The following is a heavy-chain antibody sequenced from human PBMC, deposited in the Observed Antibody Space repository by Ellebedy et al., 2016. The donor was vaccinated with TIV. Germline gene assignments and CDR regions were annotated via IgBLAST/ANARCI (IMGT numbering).Heavy chain of an antibody. V-gene: IGHV1-46*01. CDR1: GYTFSNYY. CDR3: ARMSSGYGDY. Sequence: AASVKVSCKASGYTFSNYYMHWVRQAPGQGLEWMGIINPSDDTKSYAQNFQGRVTMTRDTSTSTAYMELSSLRSEDTAVYYCARMSSGYGDYWGQGTLVTVSS. J-gene: IGHJ4*02. D-gene: IGHD5-12*01. CDR2: INPSDDTK.